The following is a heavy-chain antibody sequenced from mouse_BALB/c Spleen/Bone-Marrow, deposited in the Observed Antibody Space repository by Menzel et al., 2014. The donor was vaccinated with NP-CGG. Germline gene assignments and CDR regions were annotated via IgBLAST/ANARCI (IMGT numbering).Heavy chain of an antibody. CDR2: INPSNGGT. V-gene: IGHV1S81*02. J-gene: IGHJ1*01. Sequence: VKLVESGAELVKPGASVKLSCEASGYTFTSYYMYWVKQRPGQGLEWIGEINPSNGGTNFNEKFKSEATLTVDKSSSTAYMQLSSLTSEDSAVYYCTRSDGYYVPHWYFDVWGAGTTVTVSS. CDR1: GYTFTSYY. D-gene: IGHD2-3*01. CDR3: TRSDGYYVPHWYFDV.